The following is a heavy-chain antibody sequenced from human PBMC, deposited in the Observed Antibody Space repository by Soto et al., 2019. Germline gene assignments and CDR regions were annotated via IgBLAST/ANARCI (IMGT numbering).Heavy chain of an antibody. CDR3: AKDPGIAVAGTLSRDY. V-gene: IGHV3-23*01. J-gene: IGHJ4*02. CDR1: GVPFSSYW. Sequence: PGGSLRLSCAASGVPFSSYWMSWVRQAPGRGLEWVSDIRQSGGSTYYVDSVKGRFTISRDNSKNTLYLQMNSLRAEDTAVYYCAKDPGIAVAGTLSRDYWGQGTLVTVSS. D-gene: IGHD6-19*01. CDR2: IRQSGGST.